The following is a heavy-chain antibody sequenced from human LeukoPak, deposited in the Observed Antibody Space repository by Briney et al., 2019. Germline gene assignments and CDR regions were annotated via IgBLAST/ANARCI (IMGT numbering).Heavy chain of an antibody. J-gene: IGHJ4*02. Sequence: ASVKVSCKASGGTFSSYAISWVRQAPGQGLEWMGGIIPILGTANYAQKFQGRVTITADESTSTAYMELSSLRSEDTAVYYCARGGWLQRHFDYWGQGTLVTVSS. V-gene: IGHV1-69*13. CDR2: IIPILGTA. D-gene: IGHD5-24*01. CDR3: ARGGWLQRHFDY. CDR1: GGTFSSYA.